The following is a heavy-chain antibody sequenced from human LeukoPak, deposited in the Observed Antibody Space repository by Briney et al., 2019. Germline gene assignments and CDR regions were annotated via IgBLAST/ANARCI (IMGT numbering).Heavy chain of an antibody. CDR1: GFTFSSYS. J-gene: IGHJ3*02. CDR2: ISSSSSYI. Sequence: GGSLRLSCAASGFTFSSYSMNWVRQAPGKGLEWVSSISSSSSYIYYADSVKGRFTISRDNAKNSLYLQMNSLRAEDTAVYYCAGYPTRHDFWGDIWGQGTMVTVSS. D-gene: IGHD3-3*01. CDR3: AGYPTRHDFWGDI. V-gene: IGHV3-21*01.